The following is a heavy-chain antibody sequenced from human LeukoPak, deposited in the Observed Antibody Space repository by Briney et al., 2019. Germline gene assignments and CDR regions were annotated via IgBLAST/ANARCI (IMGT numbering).Heavy chain of an antibody. CDR3: TRVSVAGAFVD. Sequence: TSETLSLTCAVSRYSINCVSSSFFWGWIRQPPGKGLEWIGSINRSGVTYYNPSLKSRVAISVDTSTNHFSLSLNSVTAADTAVYYCTRVSVAGAFVDWGQGTVVTVSS. J-gene: IGHJ4*02. D-gene: IGHD6-19*01. CDR1: RYSINCVSSSFF. CDR2: INRSGVT. V-gene: IGHV4-38-2*01.